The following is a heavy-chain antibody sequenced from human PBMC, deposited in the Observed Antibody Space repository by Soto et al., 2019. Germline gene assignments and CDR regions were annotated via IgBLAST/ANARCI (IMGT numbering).Heavy chain of an antibody. D-gene: IGHD5-12*01. CDR2: ISASSTYI. V-gene: IGHV3-21*01. CDR1: GFIFSSYT. J-gene: IGHJ4*02. Sequence: EVQLVESGGGLVKPGGSLRLSCAASGFIFSSYTMNWVRQAPGKGLEWVSSISASSTYIYYADSLKGRFTISRDNAHNSLYLQVNSLRAEDTAVDYCARGWLRDPWMYWGQGTLVTVSS. CDR3: ARGWLRDPWMY.